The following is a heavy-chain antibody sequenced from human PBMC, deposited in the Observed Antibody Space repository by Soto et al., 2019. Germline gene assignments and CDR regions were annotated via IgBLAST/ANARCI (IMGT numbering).Heavy chain of an antibody. CDR3: ARATGYSSSWYSLYYYYYYGMDV. J-gene: IGHJ6*02. V-gene: IGHV1-3*01. CDR2: INAGNGNT. Sequence: ASVKVSCKASGYTFTSYAMHWVRQAPGQRLEWMGWINAGNGNTNYAQKLQGRVTMTTDTSTSTAYMELRSLRSDDTAVYYCARATGYSSSWYSLYYYYYYGMDVWGQGTTVTVSS. CDR1: GYTFTSYA. D-gene: IGHD6-13*01.